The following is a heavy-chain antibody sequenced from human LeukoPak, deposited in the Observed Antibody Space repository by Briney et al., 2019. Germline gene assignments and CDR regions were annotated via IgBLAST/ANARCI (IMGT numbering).Heavy chain of an antibody. CDR2: ISGNGGST. D-gene: IGHD3-22*01. V-gene: IGHV3-23*01. J-gene: IGHJ4*02. Sequence: GGSLRLSCAASGFTFTSYAMSWVRQAPGKGLEWVSGISGNGGSTYYTDSVKGRFTISRDNSKNTLYLQMNSLRAEDTAVYYCAMGPYYYDSSGYYYWGQGTLVTVSS. CDR1: GFTFTSYA. CDR3: AMGPYYYDSSGYYY.